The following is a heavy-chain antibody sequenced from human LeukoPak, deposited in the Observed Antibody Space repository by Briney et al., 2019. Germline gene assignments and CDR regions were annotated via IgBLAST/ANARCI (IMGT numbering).Heavy chain of an antibody. V-gene: IGHV3-21*01. CDR2: ISSSSSYI. CDR1: GFTFSSYS. Sequence: GSLRLSCAASGFTFSSYSMNWVRQAPGKGLEWVSSISSSSSYIYYADSVKGRFTISRDNAKNSLYLQMNSLRAEDTAVYYCARDPIYSSSSGYFDYWGQGTLVTVSS. CDR3: ARDPIYSSSSGYFDY. J-gene: IGHJ4*02. D-gene: IGHD6-6*01.